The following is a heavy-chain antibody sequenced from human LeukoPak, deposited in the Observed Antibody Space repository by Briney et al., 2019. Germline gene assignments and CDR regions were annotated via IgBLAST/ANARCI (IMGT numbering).Heavy chain of an antibody. CDR3: ARQGCSGGSCYSEFYFDY. CDR2: IYYSGST. J-gene: IGHJ4*02. D-gene: IGHD2-15*01. Sequence: SETLSLTCTVSGGSVSSGRYYWSWIRQPPGKGLEWIGYIYYSGSTYYNPSLKSRVTISVDTSKNQFSLKLSSVTAADTAVYYCARQGCSGGSCYSEFYFDYWGQGTLVTVSS. V-gene: IGHV4-61*01. CDR1: GGSVSSGRYY.